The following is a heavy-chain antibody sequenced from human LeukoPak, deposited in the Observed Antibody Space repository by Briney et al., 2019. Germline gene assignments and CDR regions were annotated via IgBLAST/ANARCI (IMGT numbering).Heavy chain of an antibody. D-gene: IGHD2/OR15-2a*01. Sequence: GTSLRLSCAASGFTFSDYAMHWVRQAPGKGLEWVAVIAYGGTYTHHADSLKGRFTISRDNSRDTLYLQINSLRPEDTALYYCARNKAITAFFGMDVWGQGTTIIVSS. CDR2: IAYGGTYT. CDR3: ARNKAITAFFGMDV. CDR1: GFTFSDYA. V-gene: IGHV3-30*03. J-gene: IGHJ6*02.